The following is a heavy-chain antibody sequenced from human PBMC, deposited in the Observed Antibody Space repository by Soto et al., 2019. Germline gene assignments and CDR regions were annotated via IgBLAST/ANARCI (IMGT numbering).Heavy chain of an antibody. CDR3: ARDLNFGDHNHFDY. D-gene: IGHD4-17*01. CDR1: GFTFSSYG. V-gene: IGHV3-33*01. Sequence: QVQLVESGGGVVQPGRSLRLSCAATGFTFSSYGMHWVRQAPGKGLERVAVIWYDGSNKYYAASVKGRFTISRDNSKNTLYLQMNSPRAEDTAVYYCARDLNFGDHNHFDYWGQGTLGTVSS. CDR2: IWYDGSNK. J-gene: IGHJ4*02.